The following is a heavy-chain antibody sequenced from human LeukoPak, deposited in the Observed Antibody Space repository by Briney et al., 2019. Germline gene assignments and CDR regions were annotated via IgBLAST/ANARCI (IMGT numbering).Heavy chain of an antibody. CDR3: ARDRSGGYYGSVDY. D-gene: IGHD3-10*01. CDR2: ISSSSSTI. J-gene: IGHJ4*02. Sequence: GGSLRLSCAASGFTFSSYSMNWVRQAPGKGLEWVSYISSSSSTIYYADSVKGRFTTSRDNAKNSLYLQMNSLRDEDTAVYYCARDRSGGYYGSVDYWGQGTLVTVSS. V-gene: IGHV3-48*02. CDR1: GFTFSSYS.